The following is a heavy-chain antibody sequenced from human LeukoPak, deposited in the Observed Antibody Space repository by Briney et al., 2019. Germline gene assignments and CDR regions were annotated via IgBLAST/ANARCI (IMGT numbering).Heavy chain of an antibody. V-gene: IGHV3-21*01. CDR2: ISSSSSYI. Sequence: PGGSLRLSCAASGFTFSSYSMNWVRQAPGKGLECASSISSSSSYIYYADSVKGRFTISRDNAKTSLYLQMNSLRAEDTAVYYCARVKGLVSGSTLDYWGRGTLVTVSS. CDR3: ARVKGLVSGSTLDY. D-gene: IGHD2-2*01. CDR1: GFTFSSYS. J-gene: IGHJ4*02.